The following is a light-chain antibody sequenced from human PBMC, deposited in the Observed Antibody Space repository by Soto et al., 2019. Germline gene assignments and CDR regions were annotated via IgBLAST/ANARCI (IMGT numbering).Light chain of an antibody. CDR1: QSVGNSY. Sequence: EMVLTQSPGTLSLSPGERATPSCRASQSVGNSYLAWYQQKPGQPPRLLIYHASTRATGIPDRFSGSGSGAAFSLTISTLEPEDFAVYYCHQYASSPLTFGGGTKVEIK. CDR3: HQYASSPLT. J-gene: IGKJ4*01. CDR2: HAS. V-gene: IGKV3-20*01.